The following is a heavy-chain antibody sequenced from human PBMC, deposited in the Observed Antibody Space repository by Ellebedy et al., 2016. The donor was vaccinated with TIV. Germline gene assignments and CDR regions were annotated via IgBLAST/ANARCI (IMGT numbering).Heavy chain of an antibody. CDR1: GGTFSSYA. D-gene: IGHD6-19*01. J-gene: IGHJ4*02. CDR3: ARAPEGSSGWYSEYYFDY. Sequence: SVKVSXXASGGTFSSYAISWVRQAPGQGLEWMGGIIPIFGTANYAQKFQGRVTITADKSTSTAYMELSSLRSEDTAVYYCARAPEGSSGWYSEYYFDYWGQGTLVTVSS. CDR2: IIPIFGTA. V-gene: IGHV1-69*06.